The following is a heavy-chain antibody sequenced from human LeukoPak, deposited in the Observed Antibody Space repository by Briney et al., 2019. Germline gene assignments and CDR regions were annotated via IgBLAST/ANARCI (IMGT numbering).Heavy chain of an antibody. CDR1: GYTFTTYY. Sequence: ASVKVSCKASGYTFTTYYIHWVRQAPGQGLEWMGLINPSGGSTNYAQKFQGRVTMTRDTSTSTAYMELSSLRSEDTAVYYCASGTTDIVVVPATLRNYYFDYWGQGTLVTVSS. J-gene: IGHJ4*02. D-gene: IGHD2-2*01. CDR2: INPSGGST. V-gene: IGHV1-46*01. CDR3: ASGTTDIVVVPATLRNYYFDY.